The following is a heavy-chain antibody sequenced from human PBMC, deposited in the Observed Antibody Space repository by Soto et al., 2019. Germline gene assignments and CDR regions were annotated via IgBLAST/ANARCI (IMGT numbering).Heavy chain of an antibody. CDR1: GFTVRSNY. CDR3: ARVSSPFGY. Sequence: EVQLVXXXGSLIQPGGSLRLSCAVSGFTVRSNYMSWVRQAPGKGLEWVSIIYSSGNTYYADSVKGRFTMSRDTSNNTVFLQMSSLRAEDTAVYYCARVSSPFGYWGQGTLVTVSS. CDR2: IYSSGNT. J-gene: IGHJ4*02. D-gene: IGHD3-16*01. V-gene: IGHV3-53*02.